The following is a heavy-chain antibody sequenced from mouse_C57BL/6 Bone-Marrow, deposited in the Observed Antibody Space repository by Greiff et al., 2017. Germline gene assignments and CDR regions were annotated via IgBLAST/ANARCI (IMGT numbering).Heavy chain of an antibody. CDR1: GFNIKDYY. J-gene: IGHJ4*01. Sequence: EVQLQESGAELVKPGASVKLSCTASGFNIKDYYMHWVKQRTEQGLEWIGRIDPEDGETKYAPKFPGKATIPAATSSHPASLQLSSLTSEDPAVYYCARSTRYYSDYVGYAMDYWGQGTSVTVSS. V-gene: IGHV14-2*01. D-gene: IGHD2-13*01. CDR2: IDPEDGET. CDR3: ARSTRYYSDYVGYAMDY.